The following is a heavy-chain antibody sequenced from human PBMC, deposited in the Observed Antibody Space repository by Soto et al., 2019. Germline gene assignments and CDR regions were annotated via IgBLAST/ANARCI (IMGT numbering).Heavy chain of an antibody. CDR3: ARHALKGPQWLVGNNWFDP. D-gene: IGHD6-19*01. CDR2: IYYSGST. J-gene: IGHJ5*02. CDR1: GGSISSSSYY. V-gene: IGHV4-39*01. Sequence: PSETLSLTCTVSGGSISSSSYYWGWIRQPPGKGLEWIGSIYYSGSTYYNPSLKSRVTISVDTSKNQFSLKLSSVTAADTAVYYCARHALKGPQWLVGNNWFDPWGQGTLVTVSS.